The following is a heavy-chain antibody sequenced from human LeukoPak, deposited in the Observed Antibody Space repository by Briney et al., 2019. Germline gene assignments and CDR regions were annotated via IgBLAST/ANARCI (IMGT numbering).Heavy chain of an antibody. D-gene: IGHD3-22*01. V-gene: IGHV4-39*07. CDR3: ARALASGYYFDY. CDR1: GGSISSSFYY. J-gene: IGHJ4*02. CDR2: IYHSGST. Sequence: SETLSLTCTVSGGSISSSFYYWGWIRQPPGKGLEWIGSIYHSGSTYYNPSLKSRVTISVDTSKNQFSLKLSSVTAADTAAYYCARALASGYYFDYWGQGTLVTVSS.